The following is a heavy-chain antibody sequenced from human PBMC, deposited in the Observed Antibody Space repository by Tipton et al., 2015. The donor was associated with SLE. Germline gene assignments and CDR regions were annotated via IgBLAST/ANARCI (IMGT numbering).Heavy chain of an antibody. J-gene: IGHJ4*02. Sequence: TLSLTCTVSGGSISSGDYYWSWIRQPPGKGLEWIGYIYYSGSTNYNPSLKSRVTISVDTSKNQFSLKLSSVTAADTAVYYCARVAAGYSSSGNDYWGQGTLVTVSS. CDR2: IYYSGST. CDR1: GGSISSGDYY. D-gene: IGHD6-13*01. V-gene: IGHV4-61*08. CDR3: ARVAAGYSSSGNDY.